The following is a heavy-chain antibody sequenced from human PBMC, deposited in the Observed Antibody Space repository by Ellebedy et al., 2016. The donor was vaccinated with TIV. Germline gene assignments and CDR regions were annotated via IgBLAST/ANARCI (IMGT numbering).Heavy chain of an antibody. D-gene: IGHD3-3*01. CDR2: IKTDGSET. J-gene: IGHJ5*02. CDR3: VGFGVFNL. V-gene: IGHV3-7*01. CDR1: GFSFSNFW. Sequence: PGGSLRLSCAAWGFSFSNFWMRWVRQAPGTGLEWVAHIKTDGSETYYVDSVKGRFTISRENAQNALFLQMDGLRVDDAAVYYCVGFGVFNLWGQGAPVTVSS.